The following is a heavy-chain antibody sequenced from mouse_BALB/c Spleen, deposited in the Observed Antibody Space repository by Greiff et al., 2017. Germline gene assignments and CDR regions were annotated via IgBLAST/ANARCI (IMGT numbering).Heavy chain of an antibody. CDR3: ANGDPSAGFAY. D-gene: IGHD3-1*01. Sequence: VQLQQSGAELVKPGASVKLSCTASGFTINDSYMHWVKQRPEQGLEWIGRIDPANGNTKSDPNFQGKATITADTSSNTAYLQLSSLTSEDTAVYYCANGDPSAGFAYWGQGTLVTVSA. CDR1: GFTINDSY. CDR2: IDPANGNT. V-gene: IGHV14-3*02. J-gene: IGHJ3*01.